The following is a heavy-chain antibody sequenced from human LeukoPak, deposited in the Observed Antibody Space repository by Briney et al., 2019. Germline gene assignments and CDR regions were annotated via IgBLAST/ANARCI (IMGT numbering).Heavy chain of an antibody. CDR3: ASLIGHTDYYDSSGYSSPFDS. Sequence: GGSLRLSCAASGFTFSTCGMHWVRQAPGKGLEWVAVIWYDGSDQYYADSVKGRFTISRDNSKDTLYLQMNSLRAEDTAVYYCASLIGHTDYYDSSGYSSPFDSWGQGTLVTVSS. V-gene: IGHV3-33*01. D-gene: IGHD3-22*01. CDR1: GFTFSTCG. CDR2: IWYDGSDQ. J-gene: IGHJ4*02.